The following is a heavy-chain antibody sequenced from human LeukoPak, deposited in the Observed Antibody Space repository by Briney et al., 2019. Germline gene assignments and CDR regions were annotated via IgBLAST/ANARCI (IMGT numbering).Heavy chain of an antibody. CDR2: IIPIFGTA. CDR1: GGTFSSYA. CDR3: ARESIATPATYAFDI. J-gene: IGHJ3*02. D-gene: IGHD6-6*01. Sequence: SVKVSCKASGGTFSSYAISWVRQAPGQGLEWMGGIIPIFGTANYAQKFQGRVTITADESTSTAYMELSSLRSEDTAVYYCARESIATPATYAFDIWGQGTMVTVSS. V-gene: IGHV1-69*01.